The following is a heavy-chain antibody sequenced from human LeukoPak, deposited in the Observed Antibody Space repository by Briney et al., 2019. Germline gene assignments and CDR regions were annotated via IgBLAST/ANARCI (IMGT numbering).Heavy chain of an antibody. Sequence: GASVKVSCKASGYTFTSYGISLVRQAPGQGLEWMGLISAYNGNTNYAQKLQGRVTMTTDTATSTAYMELRSLRSDDTAVYYCARAPVLLWFGELFFRNWFDPWGQGTLVTVSS. CDR3: ARAPVLLWFGELFFRNWFDP. CDR1: GYTFTSYG. D-gene: IGHD3-10*01. CDR2: ISAYNGNT. J-gene: IGHJ5*02. V-gene: IGHV1-18*01.